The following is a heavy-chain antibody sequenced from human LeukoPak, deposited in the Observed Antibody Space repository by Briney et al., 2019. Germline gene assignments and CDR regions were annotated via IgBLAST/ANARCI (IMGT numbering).Heavy chain of an antibody. Sequence: RTGGSLRLSCAASEFTFNRYWMSWVRQAPGKGLEWVANIKHDGSETHYVDSVKGRFTISRDNAKNSLSLQMNSLNVDDTGVYFCTRDALFGSGRTHLDFWSQGTLVSVSS. V-gene: IGHV3-7*04. J-gene: IGHJ4*02. D-gene: IGHD3-10*01. CDR2: IKHDGSET. CDR1: EFTFNRYW. CDR3: TRDALFGSGRTHLDF.